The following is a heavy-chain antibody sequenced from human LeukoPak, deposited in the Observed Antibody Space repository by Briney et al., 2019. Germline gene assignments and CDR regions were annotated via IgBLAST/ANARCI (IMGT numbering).Heavy chain of an antibody. V-gene: IGHV4-39*01. D-gene: IGHD3-16*01. J-gene: IGHJ1*01. Sequence: PSGTLSLTCTVSGGSISSSSYYWGWIRQPPGKGLEWIGSIYYSGSTYYNPSLKGRVTISVDTSKNQFSLKLSSVTAADTAVYYCARLGRGLVPWVSPFQHWGQGTLVTVSS. CDR3: ARLGRGLVPWVSPFQH. CDR1: GGSISSSSYY. CDR2: IYYSGST.